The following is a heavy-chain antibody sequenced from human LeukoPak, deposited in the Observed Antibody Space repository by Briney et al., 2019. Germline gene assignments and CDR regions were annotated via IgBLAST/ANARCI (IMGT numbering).Heavy chain of an antibody. CDR1: GFAFSSYA. J-gene: IGHJ6*03. D-gene: IGHD1-26*01. CDR3: AKKRGHSGSYWPYYYYMDV. CDR2: ISGSGGST. V-gene: IGHV3-23*01. Sequence: PGGSLRLSCAASGFAFSSYAMSWVRQAPGKGLEWVSAISGSGGSTYYADSVKGRFTISRDNSKNTLYLQMNSLRAEDTAVYYCAKKRGHSGSYWPYYYYMDVWGKRTTVTVSS.